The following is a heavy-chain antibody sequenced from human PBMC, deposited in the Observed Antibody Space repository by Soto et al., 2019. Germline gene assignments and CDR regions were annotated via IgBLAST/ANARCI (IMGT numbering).Heavy chain of an antibody. V-gene: IGHV4-39*01. CDR1: GGSISSSRCY. CDR2: IFYSGST. J-gene: IGHJ5*02. CDR3: ARQPTTAYIDLSFDP. D-gene: IGHD3-9*01. Sequence: QLQLQQSGPGLVKASETLSLTCNASGGSISSSRCYWAWIRQPPGRGLAWMENIFYSGSTYYNPSLASRVTVAVDTSKNQLTLKLSSVTAADTAVYYCARQPTTAYIDLSFDPWGQGTLVTVSS.